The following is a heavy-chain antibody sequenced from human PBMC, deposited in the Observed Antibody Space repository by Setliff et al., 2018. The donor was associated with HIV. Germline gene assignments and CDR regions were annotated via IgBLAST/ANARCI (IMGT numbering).Heavy chain of an antibody. CDR1: GYSISSGYY. J-gene: IGHJ4*02. Sequence: SETLSLTCAVSGYSISSGYYWGWIRQPPGKGLEWIGNIYHHGTTYYYPSLKGRVTISLDTSKNQVVLKMTNMDPVDTATHYCARMRYFDWIMIDYWGQGTLVTVSS. CDR2: IYHHGTT. V-gene: IGHV4-38-2*01. CDR3: ARMRYFDWIMIDY. D-gene: IGHD3-9*01.